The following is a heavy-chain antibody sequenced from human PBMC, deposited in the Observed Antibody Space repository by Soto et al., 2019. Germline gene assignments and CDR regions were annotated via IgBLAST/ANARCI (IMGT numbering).Heavy chain of an antibody. CDR3: GTRYGPGFDY. V-gene: IGHV4-34*01. Sequence: SETLSLTCAVYGGSFSGYYWSWIRQPPGKGLEWIGEINHSGSTKYNPSLKSRATISVDTSKNQFSLKLSSVTAADTVVYCCGTRYGPGFDYWGQATPITVSS. J-gene: IGHJ4*02. CDR1: GGSFSGYY. CDR2: INHSGST. D-gene: IGHD4-17*01.